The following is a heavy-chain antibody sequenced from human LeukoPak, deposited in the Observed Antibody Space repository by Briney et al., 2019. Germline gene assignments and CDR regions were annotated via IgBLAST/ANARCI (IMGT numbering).Heavy chain of an antibody. V-gene: IGHV3-23*01. J-gene: IGHJ4*02. CDR2: IGDSGGAT. CDR1: GSTFTNYA. Sequence: GGSLRLSCAASGSTFTNYAMSWVRQAPGKGLEWVSIIGDSGGATYYADSVKGRFIISRDNSKNTLYLQMNYLRVEDTAIYYCAKILWNGRYFHQWGQGTLVTVSS. D-gene: IGHD2-21*01. CDR3: AKILWNGRYFHQ.